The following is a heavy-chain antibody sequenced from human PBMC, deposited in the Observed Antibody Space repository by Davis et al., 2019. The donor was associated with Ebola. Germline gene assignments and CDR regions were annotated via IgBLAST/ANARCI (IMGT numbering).Heavy chain of an antibody. Sequence: ASVKVSCKASGYSFTSYYMHWVRQAPGQGLEWMGVINPSGGRTSYAQKFQGRVTMTRDTSTSTVYMELSSLRSEDTAVYYCARGRHIVVVTAVGLNYWGQGTLVTVSS. CDR2: INPSGGRT. J-gene: IGHJ4*02. CDR3: ARGRHIVVVTAVGLNY. V-gene: IGHV1-46*01. CDR1: GYSFTSYY. D-gene: IGHD2-21*02.